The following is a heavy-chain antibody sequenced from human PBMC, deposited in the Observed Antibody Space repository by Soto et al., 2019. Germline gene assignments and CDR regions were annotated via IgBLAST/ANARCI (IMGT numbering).Heavy chain of an antibody. V-gene: IGHV4-59*01. CDR3: ARETWILTGEEADAFDI. J-gene: IGHJ3*02. D-gene: IGHD7-27*01. CDR1: GGSISSYY. CDR2: IYYSGST. Sequence: SETLSLTCTVSGGSISSYYWSWIRQPPGKGLEWIGYIYYSGSTNYNPSLKSRVTISVDPSKNQSSLKLSSVTAADTAVYYCARETWILTGEEADAFDIWGQGTMVTVSS.